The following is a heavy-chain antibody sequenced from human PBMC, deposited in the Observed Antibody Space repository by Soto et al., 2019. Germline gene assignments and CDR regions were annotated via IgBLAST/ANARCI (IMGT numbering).Heavy chain of an antibody. CDR3: ARDFFAYSSTQLNIEY. J-gene: IGHJ4*02. CDR1: GFTYSSYA. D-gene: IGHD6-13*01. V-gene: IGHV3-30-3*01. Sequence: GWSVRLSCAASGFTYSSYAMHLVPQAPGKGLEWVAFISYDGSNKYYADSVKGRFTISRDNSKNTLYLQMNSLRAEDTAVYYCARDFFAYSSTQLNIEYCGPEPLGTV. CDR2: ISYDGSNK.